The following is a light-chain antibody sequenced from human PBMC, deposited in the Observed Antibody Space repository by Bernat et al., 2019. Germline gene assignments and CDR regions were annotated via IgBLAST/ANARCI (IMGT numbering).Light chain of an antibody. CDR3: QVFTTQPLEVYT. CDR2: GAS. V-gene: IGKV3-20*01. Sequence: EIVLTQSPGTLSLSPGERATLSCRASQSVSSSYLAWYQQKPGQAPRLLISGASSRATGIPDRFSGSGSGTDFTLTISRLEPEDFAVYYCQVFTTQPLEVYTFGQGTELEIK. J-gene: IGKJ2*01. CDR1: QSVSSSY.